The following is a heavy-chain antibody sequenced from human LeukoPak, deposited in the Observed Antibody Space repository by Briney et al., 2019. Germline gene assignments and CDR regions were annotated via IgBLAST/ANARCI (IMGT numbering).Heavy chain of an antibody. V-gene: IGHV4-31*01. D-gene: IGHD6-6*01. Sequence: PSETLSLTCTVSGGSVTSGGYYWSWIRQHPGKGLEWIGYVYYTGSTYYNPSLKSPVTISPDTSKNQFSLKVSSVAAADTAVYYCARISAGRYGMDVWGQGTTVTVSS. CDR2: VYYTGST. J-gene: IGHJ6*02. CDR1: GGSVTSGGYY. CDR3: ARISAGRYGMDV.